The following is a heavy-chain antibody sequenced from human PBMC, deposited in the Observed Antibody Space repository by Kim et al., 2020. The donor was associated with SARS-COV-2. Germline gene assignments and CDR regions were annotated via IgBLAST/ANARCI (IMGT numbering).Heavy chain of an antibody. D-gene: IGHD2-15*01. CDR1: GFTFSNYG. CDR3: VKEAAFTTVVVDYYFDF. CDR2: VSYEGRNT. V-gene: IGHV3-30*18. J-gene: IGHJ4*02. Sequence: GGSLRLSCVDSGFTFSNYGMHWVRQAPGKGLEWVGIVSYEGRNTFYAGSVEGRFTISRDNSKNTLYLQMNNLRAEDTALYYCVKEAAFTTVVVDYYFDFWGQGTLVTVSS.